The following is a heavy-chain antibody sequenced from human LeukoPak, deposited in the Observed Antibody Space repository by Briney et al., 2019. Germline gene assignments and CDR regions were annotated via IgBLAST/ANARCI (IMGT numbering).Heavy chain of an antibody. V-gene: IGHV3-48*04. Sequence: GGSLRLSCAASGFTISSYAMNWDRQAPGKGLEWVSYISSSSSPINYADSVKGRFTISRDNAKNSLYLQMNSLRAEDTAVYFCARYDSGWREDYYYGMDVWGQGTTVTVS. D-gene: IGHD6-19*01. CDR1: GFTISSYA. J-gene: IGHJ6*02. CDR2: ISSSSSPI. CDR3: ARYDSGWREDYYYGMDV.